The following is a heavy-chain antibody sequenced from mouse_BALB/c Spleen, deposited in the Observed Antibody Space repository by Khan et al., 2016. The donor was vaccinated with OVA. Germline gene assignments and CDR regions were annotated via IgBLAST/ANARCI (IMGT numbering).Heavy chain of an antibody. J-gene: IGHJ3*01. CDR3: ARRDYYYYSEGFAY. Sequence: EVQLVESGGDLVKPGGSLKLSCAASGFSFSTYGMSWVRQTPDKRLEWVATVSTGGGYTYYPDSVKGRFPISRDNAKNTLYLQMSSLKSEDTARCYCARRDYYYYSEGFAYWGQGTLVTVSA. V-gene: IGHV5-6*01. D-gene: IGHD1-1*01. CDR1: GFSFSTYG. CDR2: VSTGGGYT.